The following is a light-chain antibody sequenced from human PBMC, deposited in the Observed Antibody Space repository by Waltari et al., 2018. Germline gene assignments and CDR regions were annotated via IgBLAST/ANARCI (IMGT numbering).Light chain of an antibody. CDR3: QQYNNWPPWT. J-gene: IGKJ1*01. CDR1: QTISSN. Sequence: ETVMTQSPATLSVSPGETATLSCRASQTISSNLAWYQQKPGQAARLLIHCASTRAIGIPDRFSGSGSGTQFTLTISSLQSEDFAVYYCQQYNNWPPWTFGQGTKVEIK. CDR2: CAS. V-gene: IGKV3-15*01.